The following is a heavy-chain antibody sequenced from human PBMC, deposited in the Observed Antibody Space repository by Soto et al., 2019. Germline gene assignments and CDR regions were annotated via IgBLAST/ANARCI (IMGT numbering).Heavy chain of an antibody. J-gene: IGHJ6*01. CDR3: ARDPGYGGYYYGMDV. CDR1: GYKFTNYW. D-gene: IGHD5-12*01. V-gene: IGHV5-51*01. Sequence: PGESLKISCKGFGYKFTNYWIGWVRQKPGKGLEWMGIFYPGDSDTRYSPSFQGQVTISADKSISTAYLQWSSLKASDTAMYYCARDPGYGGYYYGMDVRGQWTTVTVSS. CDR2: FYPGDSDT.